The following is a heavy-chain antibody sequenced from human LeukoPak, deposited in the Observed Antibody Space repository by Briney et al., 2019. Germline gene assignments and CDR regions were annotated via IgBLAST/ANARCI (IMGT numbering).Heavy chain of an antibody. J-gene: IGHJ4*02. D-gene: IGHD4-17*01. CDR3: TRNDYGDYYFDY. CDR1: GFXFMHYA. CDR2: ISKDGSDK. V-gene: IGHV3-30-3*01. Sequence: GGSLRLSCAASGFXFMHYAIHWVRQAPGKGLEWLAVISKDGSDKHYADSVKGRFTISRDNSKNTLYLQMNSLRAEDTAIYYCTRNDYGDYYFDYWGQGTLVTVSS.